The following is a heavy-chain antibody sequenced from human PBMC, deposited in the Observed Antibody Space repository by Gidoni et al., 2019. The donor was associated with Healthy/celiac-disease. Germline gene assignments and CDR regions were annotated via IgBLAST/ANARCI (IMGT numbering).Heavy chain of an antibody. CDR3: ARGPDIVVVPAAMKDWWFDP. V-gene: IGHV4-34*01. J-gene: IGHJ5*02. Sequence: QVQLQQWGAGLLKPSETLSLTCAVYGGSFSGYYWSWIRQPPGKGLEWIGEINHSGSTNYNPSLKSRVTISVYTSKNQFSLKLSSVTAADTAVDYCARGPDIVVVPAAMKDWWFDPWGQGTLVTVSS. CDR2: INHSGST. CDR1: GGSFSGYY. D-gene: IGHD2-2*01.